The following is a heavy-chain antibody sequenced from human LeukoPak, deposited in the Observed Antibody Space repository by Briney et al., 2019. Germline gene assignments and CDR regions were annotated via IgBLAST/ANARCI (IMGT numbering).Heavy chain of an antibody. V-gene: IGHV3-48*03. CDR3: ARDRYSGSLGFDY. CDR1: GFTFSSYE. CDR2: ISSSGSTI. Sequence: GGSLRLSCAASGFTFSSYEMNWFSQAPGKGLKWVSNISSSGSTIYYADSVKGRFTISRDNAKNSLYLQMNSLRAEDTAVYYCARDRYSGSLGFDYWGQGTLVTVSS. D-gene: IGHD1-26*01. J-gene: IGHJ4*02.